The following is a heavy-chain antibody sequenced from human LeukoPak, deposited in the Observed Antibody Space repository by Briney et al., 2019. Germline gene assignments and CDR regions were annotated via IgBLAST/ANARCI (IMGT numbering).Heavy chain of an antibody. J-gene: IGHJ4*02. D-gene: IGHD6-13*01. CDR1: GGSITSLY. V-gene: IGHV4-59*11. Sequence: SETLSLTCAVSGGSITSLYCNWIRQPPGKGLEWIGYIYKSETTNYSPSLRSRVTISADTPKNQFSLKLSSVTAADTAVYYCARGVGDSSSWFDYWGQGTLVTVSS. CDR2: IYKSETT. CDR3: ARGVGDSSSWFDY.